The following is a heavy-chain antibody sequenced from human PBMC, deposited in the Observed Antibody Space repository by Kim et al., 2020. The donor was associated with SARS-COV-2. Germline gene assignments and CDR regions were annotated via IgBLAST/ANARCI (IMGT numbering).Heavy chain of an antibody. CDR3: ARERRYYGFSAAFDI. Sequence: SETLSLTCAVSGGSISSSNWWSWVRQPPGKGLEWIGEIYHSGSTNYNPSLKSRVTISVDKSKNQFSLKLSSVTAADTAVYYCARERRYYGFSAAFDIWGQGTMVTVSS. D-gene: IGHD3-10*01. CDR1: GGSISSSNW. J-gene: IGHJ3*02. V-gene: IGHV4-4*02. CDR2: IYHSGST.